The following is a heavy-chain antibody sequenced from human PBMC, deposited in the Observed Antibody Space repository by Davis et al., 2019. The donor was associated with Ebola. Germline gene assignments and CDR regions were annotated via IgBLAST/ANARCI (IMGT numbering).Heavy chain of an antibody. V-gene: IGHV3-30*04. CDR2: ISYDGTGK. CDR1: GFTFSSHA. D-gene: IGHD5-18*01. Sequence: PGGSLRLSCAASGFTFSSHAVHWVRRAPGKGLEWVALISYDGTGKFYADSVKGRFTVSRDNAKNSLYLQMNTLRVEDTAIYYCVPGTWIRGQGTLVTVSS. CDR3: VPGTWI. J-gene: IGHJ4*02.